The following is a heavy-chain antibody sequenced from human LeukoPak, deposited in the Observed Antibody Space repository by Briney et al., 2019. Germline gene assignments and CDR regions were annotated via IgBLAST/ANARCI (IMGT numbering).Heavy chain of an antibody. CDR3: ARGGLRGLPPHCTNGVCYGRDLRYMDV. CDR2: IYYSGST. Sequence: PSETLSLTCTVSGGSISSSSYYWGWIRQPPGKGLEWIGSIYYSGSTYYNPSLKSRVTISVDTSKNQFSLKLSSVTAADTAVYYCARGGLRGLPPHCTNGVCYGRDLRYMDVWGKGTTVTVSS. D-gene: IGHD2-8*01. J-gene: IGHJ6*03. CDR1: GGSISSSSYY. V-gene: IGHV4-39*07.